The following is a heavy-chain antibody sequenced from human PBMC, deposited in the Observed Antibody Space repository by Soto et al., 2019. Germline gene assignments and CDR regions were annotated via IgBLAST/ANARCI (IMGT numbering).Heavy chain of an antibody. CDR1: GFTFSSYS. CDR2: ISSSSIYT. D-gene: IGHD3-10*01. J-gene: IGHJ6*03. CDR3: ARDFKESQYYYYCMDV. Sequence: EVQLVESGGSLVKPGGSLRLSCVVSGFTFSSYSMNWVRQAPGKGLEWVSSISSSSIYTYYADSVKGRFTISRDNAKNSVYLQMNSLRAEDTAVYYCARDFKESQYYYYCMDVWGKGTTVTVSS. V-gene: IGHV3-21*06.